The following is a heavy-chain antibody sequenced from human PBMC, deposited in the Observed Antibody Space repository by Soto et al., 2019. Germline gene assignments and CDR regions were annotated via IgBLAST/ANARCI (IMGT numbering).Heavy chain of an antibody. V-gene: IGHV3-15*01. D-gene: IGHD4-17*01. CDR2: IKSKTDGGTT. CDR1: GFTFSNAW. J-gene: IGHJ4*02. CDR3: TTDRFNYGDYVSSFDY. Sequence: GGSLRLSCAASGFTFSNAWMSWVRQAPGKGLEWVGRIKSKTDGGTTDYAAPVKGRFTISRDDSKNTLYLQMNSLKTEDTAVYYCTTDRFNYGDYVSSFDYWGQGTLVTVSS.